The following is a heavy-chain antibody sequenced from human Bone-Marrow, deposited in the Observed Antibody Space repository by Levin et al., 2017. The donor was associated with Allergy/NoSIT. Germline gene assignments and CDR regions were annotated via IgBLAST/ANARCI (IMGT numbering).Heavy chain of an antibody. J-gene: IGHJ5*02. V-gene: IGHV3-30*18. CDR2: ISFDGSSR. D-gene: IGHD6-19*01. CDR1: GFIFSSYD. CDR3: ANLAVAGNTPPS. Sequence: PGGSLRLSCEASGFIFSSYDMHWVRQAPGKGLEWVAMISFDGSSRKYADSVKGRFSISRDNSKATLHLKMNSLRADDTAIYYCANLAVAGNTPPSWGQGTLVTVSS.